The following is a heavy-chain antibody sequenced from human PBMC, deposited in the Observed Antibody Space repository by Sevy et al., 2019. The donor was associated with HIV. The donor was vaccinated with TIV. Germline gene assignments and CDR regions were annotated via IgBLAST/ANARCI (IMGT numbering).Heavy chain of an antibody. D-gene: IGHD6-13*01. CDR3: ATGRETSIAAAGGYYYGMDV. Sequence: ASVKVSCKVSGYTLTELSMHWVRQAPGKGLEWMGGFDPEDGETIYAQKFQGRVTMTEDTSTDTAYMELSSLRSEDTAVYYCATGRETSIAAAGGYYYGMDVWGQGTTVTVS. V-gene: IGHV1-24*01. CDR2: FDPEDGET. J-gene: IGHJ6*02. CDR1: GYTLTELS.